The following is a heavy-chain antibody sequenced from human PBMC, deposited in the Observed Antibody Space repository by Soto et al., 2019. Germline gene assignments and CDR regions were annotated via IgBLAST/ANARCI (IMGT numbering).Heavy chain of an antibody. V-gene: IGHV1-69*01. CDR2: IIPIFGTA. CDR3: ARDSLRITIFGVVSSMDV. D-gene: IGHD3-3*01. CDR1: GGTFSSYA. J-gene: IGHJ6*02. Sequence: QVQLVQSGAEVKKPGSSVKVSCKASGGTFSSYAISWVRQAPGQGLEWMGGIIPIFGTANYAQKFQGRVTITAEESTSTAYMELSSLRSEDTAVYYCARDSLRITIFGVVSSMDVWGQGTTVTVSS.